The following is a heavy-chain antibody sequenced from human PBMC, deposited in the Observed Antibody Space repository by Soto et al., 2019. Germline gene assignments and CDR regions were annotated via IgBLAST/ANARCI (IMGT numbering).Heavy chain of an antibody. CDR1: GITFSTHA. V-gene: IGHV3-23*01. D-gene: IGHD2-2*01. J-gene: IGHJ4*02. CDR3: ATLGVGVVPAAVRYFDS. Sequence: EVQLLESGGGLVQPGGSLRISCAVSGITFSTHAMSWVRQPPGKGLEWVSAISSSGAGTYYADSVKGRFTISRDNSKNTLSLQMDSLRAEDTAVYYCATLGVGVVPAAVRYFDSWGQGTLVAFSS. CDR2: ISSSGAGT.